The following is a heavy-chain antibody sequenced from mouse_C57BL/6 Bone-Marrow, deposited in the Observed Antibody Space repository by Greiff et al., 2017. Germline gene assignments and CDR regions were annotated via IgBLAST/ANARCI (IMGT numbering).Heavy chain of an antibody. V-gene: IGHV15-2*01. CDR1: DSEVFPIAY. D-gene: IGHD2-3*01. J-gene: IGHJ1*03. CDR2: ILPSIGRT. CDR3: ARRRGCYDLWYFDV. Sequence: VKLQQSGSELRSPGSSVKLSCKDFDSEVFPIAYLSWVRQKPGHGFEWIGGILPSIGRTIYGATFEDKATLEADTLSNTAYLELNSLTSEDSAIYYCARRRGCYDLWYFDVWGTGTTVTVSS.